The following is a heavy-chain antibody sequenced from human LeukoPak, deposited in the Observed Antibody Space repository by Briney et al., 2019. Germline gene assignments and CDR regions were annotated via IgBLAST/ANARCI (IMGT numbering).Heavy chain of an antibody. J-gene: IGHJ3*02. V-gene: IGHV1-18*01. D-gene: IGHD3-9*01. CDR1: GYTFTSYG. CDR2: ISAYNGNT. Sequence: ASVKVSCKASGYTFTSYGISWVRQAPGQGLEWMGRISAYNGNTNYAQKLQGRVTMTTDTSTSTAYMELRSLRSDDTAVYYCARDSGILTGYYKTGAFDIWGQGTMVTVSS. CDR3: ARDSGILTGYYKTGAFDI.